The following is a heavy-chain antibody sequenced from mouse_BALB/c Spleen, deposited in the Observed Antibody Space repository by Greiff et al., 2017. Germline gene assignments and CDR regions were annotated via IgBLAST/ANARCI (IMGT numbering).Heavy chain of an antibody. CDR3: ATDSSNAMDY. J-gene: IGHJ4*01. Sequence: EVKLVESGPELVKPGASVKISCKASGYTFTDYNMHWVKQSHGKSLEWIGYIYPYNGGTGYNQKFKSKATLTVDNSSSTAYMELRSLTSEDSAVYYCATDSSNAMDYWGQGTSVTVSS. CDR2: IYPYNGGT. D-gene: IGHD3-2*01. V-gene: IGHV1S29*02. CDR1: GYTFTDYN.